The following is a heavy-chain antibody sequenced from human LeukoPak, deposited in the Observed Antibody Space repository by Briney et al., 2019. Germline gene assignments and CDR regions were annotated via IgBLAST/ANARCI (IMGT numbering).Heavy chain of an antibody. V-gene: IGHV1-69*01. CDR2: IIPIFGTA. CDR1: GGTFSSYA. Sequence: SVKVSCKASGGTFSSYAISWVRQAPGQGLEWMGGIIPIFGTANYAQKFQGRVTITADESTSTAYMELSSLRSEDTAVYYCARVVETTVTTHWFDPWGQGTLVTVSS. CDR3: ARVVETTVTTHWFDP. J-gene: IGHJ5*02. D-gene: IGHD4-17*01.